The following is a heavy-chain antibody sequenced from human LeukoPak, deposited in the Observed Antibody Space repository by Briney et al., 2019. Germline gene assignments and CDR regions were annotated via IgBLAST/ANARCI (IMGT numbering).Heavy chain of an antibody. CDR3: AAGIDY. CDR2: ISYDGSNK. CDR1: GFTFSSYA. J-gene: IGHJ4*02. D-gene: IGHD3-10*01. Sequence: PGGSLRLSCAASGFTFSSYAMHWVRQAPGKGLEWVAVISYDGSNKYYPDSVKGRFTISRDNSKNTLYLQMISLRGEDTAVYSCAAGIDYWGQGTLVTVSS. V-gene: IGHV3-30-3*01.